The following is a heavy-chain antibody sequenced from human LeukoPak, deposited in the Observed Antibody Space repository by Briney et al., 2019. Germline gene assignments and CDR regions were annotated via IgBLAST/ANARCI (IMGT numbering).Heavy chain of an antibody. V-gene: IGHV4-59*10. J-gene: IGHJ5*02. CDR2: IYTSGST. CDR3: VRGRYSSGWFKDKNWFDP. D-gene: IGHD6-19*01. CDR1: GGSFSGYY. Sequence: SETLSLTCAVYGGSFSGYYWSWIRQPPGKGLEWIGRIYTSGSTNYNPSLKSRVTMSVDTSKNQFSLKLSSVTAADTAVYYCVRGRYSSGWFKDKNWFDPWGQGIPVTVSS.